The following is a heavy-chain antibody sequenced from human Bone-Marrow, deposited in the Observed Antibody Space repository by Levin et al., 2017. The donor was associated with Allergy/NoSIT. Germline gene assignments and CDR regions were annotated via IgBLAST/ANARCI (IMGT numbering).Heavy chain of an antibody. Sequence: GESLKISCAASGFTVSSNYMSWVRQAPGKGLEWVSVIYSGGSTYYADSVKGRFTISRDNSKNTLYLQMNSLRAEDTAVYYCARDRGTHGMDVWGQGTTVTVSS. J-gene: IGHJ6*02. CDR1: GFTVSSNY. CDR3: ARDRGTHGMDV. V-gene: IGHV3-53*01. CDR2: IYSGGST. D-gene: IGHD3-10*01.